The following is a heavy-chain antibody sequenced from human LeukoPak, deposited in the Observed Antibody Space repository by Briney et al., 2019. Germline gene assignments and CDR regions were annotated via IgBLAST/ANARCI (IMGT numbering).Heavy chain of an antibody. CDR2: IYQSENT. J-gene: IGHJ4*02. CDR1: GYSISSSYY. CDR3: ARAYPSPERWQPYYFDY. V-gene: IGHV4-38-2*02. D-gene: IGHD5-24*01. Sequence: PSETLSLTCTVSGYSISSSYYWAWIRQPPGKGLEWLGSIYQSENTHYNPSLKSRVTISVDTPKNQFSLKLSSVTAADTAVYYCARAYPSPERWQPYYFDYWGQGTLVTVSS.